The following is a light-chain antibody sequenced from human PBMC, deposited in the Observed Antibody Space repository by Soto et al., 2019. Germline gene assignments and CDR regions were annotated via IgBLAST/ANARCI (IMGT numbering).Light chain of an antibody. Sequence: QSALTQPASVSGSTGQSITISCTGTSSDVGGYNYVSWYQQHPGKAPKLMIYDVSNRPSGVSNRFSGSKSGNTASLTISGLQAEDEADYYCRSYTRSSTLLNVFGTGTKLTVI. CDR3: RSYTRSSTLLNV. J-gene: IGLJ1*01. CDR1: SSDVGGYNY. CDR2: DVS. V-gene: IGLV2-14*01.